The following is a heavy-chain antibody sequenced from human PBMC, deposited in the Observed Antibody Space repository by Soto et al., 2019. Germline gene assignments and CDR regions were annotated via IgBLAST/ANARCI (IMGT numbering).Heavy chain of an antibody. D-gene: IGHD3-16*01. V-gene: IGHV3-33*01. CDR3: AFGNLSYYFDY. CDR2: IWYDGSDK. J-gene: IGHJ4*02. CDR1: VFTFSGFG. Sequence: GGSLRLSCAASVFTFSGFGMHWVRQAPGKGLEWVAIIWYDGSDKYYADSVGGRFTISRDNSKNTLSLQMNSLRAEDTAVYHCAFGNLSYYFDYWGQGTPVTVSS.